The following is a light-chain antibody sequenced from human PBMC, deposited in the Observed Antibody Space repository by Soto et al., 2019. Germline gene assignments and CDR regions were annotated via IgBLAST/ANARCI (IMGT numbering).Light chain of an antibody. Sequence: EVVLTQSPDNLSLSPGERATLSCRASQSVTAGRLAWYQQKPGQAPRLLIYSASSRTTGIPDRFSGSGSGTDFTLTISRLEPEDFAVYYCHQYGNSPSAFGQGTKVEIK. V-gene: IGKV3-20*01. J-gene: IGKJ1*01. CDR2: SAS. CDR1: QSVTAGR. CDR3: HQYGNSPSA.